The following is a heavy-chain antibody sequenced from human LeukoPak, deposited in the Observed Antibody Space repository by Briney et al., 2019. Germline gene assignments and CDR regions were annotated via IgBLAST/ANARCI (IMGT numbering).Heavy chain of an antibody. CDR2: IYYSGST. V-gene: IGHV4-39*07. J-gene: IGHJ4*02. CDR1: GGSISSSSYY. CDR3: ARGLEQLVQYYFDY. D-gene: IGHD6-6*01. Sequence: PSETLSLTCTVSGGSISSSSYYWGWIRQPPGKGLEWIGSIYYSGSTYYNPSLKSRVTISVDTSKNQFSLKLSSVTAADTAVYYCARGLEQLVQYYFDYWGQGTLVTVSS.